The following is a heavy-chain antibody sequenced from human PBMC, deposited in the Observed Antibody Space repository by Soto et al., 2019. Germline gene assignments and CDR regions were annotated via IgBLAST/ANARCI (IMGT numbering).Heavy chain of an antibody. CDR3: ARDPGRRFLGVVIESVYGMDG. J-gene: IGHJ6*02. CDR1: GGSISSSNW. V-gene: IGHV4-4*02. Sequence: QVQLQESGPGLVKPSGTLSLTCAVSGGSISSSNWWSWVRQPPGKGLEWIGEIYHSGSTNYNPSLKSRGTISVDKTKNQFSLKLNSVTAADTAVYYCARDPGRRFLGVVIESVYGMDGWGQGNTVTVSS. CDR2: IYHSGST. D-gene: IGHD3-3*01.